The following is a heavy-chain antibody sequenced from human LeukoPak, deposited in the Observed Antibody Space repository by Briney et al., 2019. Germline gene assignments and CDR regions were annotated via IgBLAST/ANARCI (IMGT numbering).Heavy chain of an antibody. J-gene: IGHJ4*02. CDR1: GFTFSNFA. D-gene: IGHD2-2*01. CDR2: ISGGGDGT. CDR3: EKDRRYCSSPTCPQYFDY. V-gene: IGHV3-23*01. Sequence: RSGGSLRLSCAASGFTFSNFAMSWVRQAPGKGLEWVSAISGGGDGTYYADSVKGRFTISRDNSNNILYLDMISLRAEDTAFYYCEKDRRYCSSPTCPQYFDYWGQGTLVTVSS.